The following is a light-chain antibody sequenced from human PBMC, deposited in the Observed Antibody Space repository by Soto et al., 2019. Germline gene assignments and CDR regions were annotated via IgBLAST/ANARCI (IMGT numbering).Light chain of an antibody. CDR2: DVS. CDR3: RSYKTSGSLV. Sequence: QSALTQPASVSGSPGQSITISCTGTSSDVGGYNYVSWYQQHPGKAPKLMIYDVSNRPSGVSNRFSGSKSGNTASLTISGLQAEDEADYYCRSYKTSGSLVFGGGTKVTVL. V-gene: IGLV2-14*01. CDR1: SSDVGGYNY. J-gene: IGLJ2*01.